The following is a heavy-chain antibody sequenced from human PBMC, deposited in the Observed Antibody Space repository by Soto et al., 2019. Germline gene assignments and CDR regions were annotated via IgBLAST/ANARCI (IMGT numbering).Heavy chain of an antibody. CDR3: AKQAGYSSDPFDY. J-gene: IGHJ4*02. CDR2: ISGGGGTT. CDR1: GFTFSNYA. V-gene: IGHV3-23*01. D-gene: IGHD6-19*01. Sequence: PGWSLRLSCAASGFTFSNYAMSWVRQAPGKGLEWVSIISGGGGTTYYADSVKGRFTISRDNSKNTVHLQINSLRVEDTAVYYCAKQAGYSSDPFDYWGQGTMVTVSS.